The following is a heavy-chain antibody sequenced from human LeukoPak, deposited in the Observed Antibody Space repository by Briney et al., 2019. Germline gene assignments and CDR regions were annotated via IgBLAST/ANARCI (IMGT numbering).Heavy chain of an antibody. CDR3: ARANYYDSSGPRSNYYYMDV. J-gene: IGHJ6*03. Sequence: ASVKVSCKASGYTFTGYYMHWVRQAPGQGLEWMGWINPNSGGTNYAQKFQGRVTMTRDTSISTAYMELSRLRSDDTAVYYCARANYYDSSGPRSNYYYMDVWGKGTTVTVSS. V-gene: IGHV1-2*02. D-gene: IGHD3-22*01. CDR2: INPNSGGT. CDR1: GYTFTGYY.